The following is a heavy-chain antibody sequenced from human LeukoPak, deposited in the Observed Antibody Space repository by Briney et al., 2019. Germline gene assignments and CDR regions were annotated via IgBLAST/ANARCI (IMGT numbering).Heavy chain of an antibody. D-gene: IGHD2-2*02. Sequence: SETLSLTCTLSGGSISSSSYYWGWIRQPPGKGLEWIGEINHSGSTNYNPSLKSRVTISVDTSKNQFSLKLSSVTAADTAVYYCARHVIRQLLYSRVWFDPWGQGTLVTVSS. V-gene: IGHV4-39*01. CDR1: GGSISSSSYY. CDR3: ARHVIRQLLYSRVWFDP. J-gene: IGHJ5*02. CDR2: INHSGST.